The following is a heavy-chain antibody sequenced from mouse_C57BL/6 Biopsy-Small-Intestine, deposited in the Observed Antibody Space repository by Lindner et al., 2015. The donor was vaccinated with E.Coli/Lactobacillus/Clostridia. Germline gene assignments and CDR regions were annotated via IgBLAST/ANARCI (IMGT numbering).Heavy chain of an antibody. V-gene: IGHV1-84*02. D-gene: IGHD3-1*01. Sequence: SVKVSCKASGYTFTRCPMHWVRQAPGQRLEWIGWINTGNGNTEYSQKFQGRVTITRDTSASTAYMELSSLRSEDTAVYFCASRPDHFTGPFDYWGQGTLVTVSS. J-gene: IGHJ4*01. CDR2: INTGNGNT. CDR3: ASRPDHFTGPFDY. CDR1: GYTFTRCP.